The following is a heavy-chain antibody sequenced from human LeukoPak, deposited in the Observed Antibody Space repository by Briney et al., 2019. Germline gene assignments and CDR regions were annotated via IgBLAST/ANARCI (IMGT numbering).Heavy chain of an antibody. CDR2: INPNSGGT. Sequence: ASVKVSCKASGYTFTGYYMHWVRRAPGQGLEWMGWINPNSGGTNYAQKFQGRVTMTRDTSISTAYMELSRLRSDDTAVYYCARGESDILTGDARYYFDYWGQGTLVTVSS. CDR3: ARGESDILTGDARYYFDY. J-gene: IGHJ4*02. CDR1: GYTFTGYY. V-gene: IGHV1-2*02. D-gene: IGHD3-9*01.